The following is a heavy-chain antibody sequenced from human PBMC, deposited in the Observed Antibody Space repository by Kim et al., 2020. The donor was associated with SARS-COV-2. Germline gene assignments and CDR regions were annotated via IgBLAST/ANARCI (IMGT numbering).Heavy chain of an antibody. J-gene: IGHJ4*02. CDR2: ISWNSKNR. CDR1: GFTFVYYV. CDR3: AKDLHNYYDSSGESV. Sequence: GGSLRLSCAASGFTFVYYVMHWVRQAPGKGLEWVSRISWNSKNRYYADAMKGRFTISRDNANNSLYLQMNRLRAEDTVLYFCAKDLHNYYDSSGESVWGQGTMVTVSS. D-gene: IGHD3-22*01. V-gene: IGHV3-9*01.